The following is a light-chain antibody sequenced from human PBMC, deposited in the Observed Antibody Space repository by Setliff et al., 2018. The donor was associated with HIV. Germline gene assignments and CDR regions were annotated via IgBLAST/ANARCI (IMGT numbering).Light chain of an antibody. V-gene: IGLV2-23*02. CDR3: CSYAGSSSVV. CDR1: SSDVGGYNY. CDR2: DVS. J-gene: IGLJ2*01. Sequence: QSVLTQPASVSGSPGQSITISCTGTSSDVGGYNYVSWYQQHPGKGPKVMIYDVSKRSSGVSNRFSGSKSGNTASLTISGLQAEDGADYYCCSYAGSSSVVFGGGTKVTVL.